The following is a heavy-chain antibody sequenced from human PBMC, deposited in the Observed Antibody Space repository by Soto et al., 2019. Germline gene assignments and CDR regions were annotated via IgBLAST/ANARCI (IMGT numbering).Heavy chain of an antibody. CDR2: IIPMYGIA. CDR1: GGTVKKYG. D-gene: IGHD3-9*01. Sequence: QVQLVQSGAEVKKPGSSVRVSCRTSGGTVKKYGFSWVRQAPGQGLEWMGGIIPMYGIANYGQIFQGRLTITADESTDTVYMDLTSLQSEDTAVYYCAGELGGTGLHLWGQGTQVTVSS. J-gene: IGHJ5*02. V-gene: IGHV1-69*12. CDR3: AGELGGTGLHL.